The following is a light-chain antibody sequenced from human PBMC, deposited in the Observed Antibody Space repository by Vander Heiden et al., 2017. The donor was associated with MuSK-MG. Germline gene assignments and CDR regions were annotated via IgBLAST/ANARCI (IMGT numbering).Light chain of an antibody. CDR1: KSVGTSSNNKNY. J-gene: IGKJ3*01. V-gene: IGKV4-1*01. Sequence: DIVMTQFPDHVGVPPAARAPINCKASKSVGTSSNNKNYVAWYQQKPGQPPKLLIYWASTRQSGVPERFSGSGSGTDFTLTINNLQAEDVAVYSCQQYHSPPFTFGPGT. CDR3: QQYHSPPFT. CDR2: WAS.